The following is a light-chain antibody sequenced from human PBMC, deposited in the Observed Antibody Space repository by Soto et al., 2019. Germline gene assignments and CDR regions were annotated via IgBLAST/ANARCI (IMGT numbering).Light chain of an antibody. CDR1: PSVSGY. V-gene: IGKV3-11*01. J-gene: IGKJ5*01. CDR3: QHFRA. Sequence: PWEKSTLYCRASPSVSGYLGWYQQKPGHAPRLLIYDASNRAYGVPARFRGSGSGTNFTLTNASLEHDDFVLYYCQHFRAFGQGTRLEIK. CDR2: DAS.